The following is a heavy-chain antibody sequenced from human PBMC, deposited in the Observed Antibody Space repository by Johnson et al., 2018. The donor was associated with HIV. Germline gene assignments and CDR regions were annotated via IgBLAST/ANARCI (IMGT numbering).Heavy chain of an antibody. J-gene: IGHJ3*02. CDR2: LSYDGSNK. V-gene: IGHV3-30*14. Sequence: QVQLVESGGGVVQPGRSLRLSCAASGFTFSSYALHWVRQAPGKGLEWVAVLSYDGSNKFYADSVKGRFTISRENAKNSLYLQMNSLRVGDTAIYYCARSSVRDDAIDIWGQGTLVTVSS. CDR1: GFTFSSYA. D-gene: IGHD3-10*01. CDR3: ARSSVRDDAIDI.